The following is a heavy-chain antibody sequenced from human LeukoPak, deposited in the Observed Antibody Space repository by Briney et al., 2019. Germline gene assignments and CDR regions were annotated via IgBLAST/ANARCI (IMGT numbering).Heavy chain of an antibody. V-gene: IGHV3-66*01. CDR3: AKGVRSPYYFDY. CDR2: IYSGGST. J-gene: IGHJ4*02. D-gene: IGHD1-1*01. Sequence: GGSLRLSCAASGFTVSSNYMSWVRQAPGKGLEWVSVIYSGGSTYYADSVKGRFTISRDNSENTLYLQMNSLRAEDTAVYYCAKGVRSPYYFDYWGQGTLVTVSS. CDR1: GFTVSSNY.